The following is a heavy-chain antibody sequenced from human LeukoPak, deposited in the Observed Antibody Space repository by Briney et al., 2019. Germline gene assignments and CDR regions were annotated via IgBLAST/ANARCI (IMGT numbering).Heavy chain of an antibody. CDR2: IYYSGST. CDR3: ARGVLMVYAIGGEFDY. V-gene: IGHV4-31*03. CDR1: GGSISSGGYY. D-gene: IGHD2-8*01. J-gene: IGHJ4*02. Sequence: SQTLSLTCTVSGGSISSGGYYWSWIRQHPGTGLEWIGYIYYSGSTYYNPSLKSRVTISVDTSKNQFSLKLSSVTAADTAVYYCARGVLMVYAIGGEFDYWGQGTLVTVSS.